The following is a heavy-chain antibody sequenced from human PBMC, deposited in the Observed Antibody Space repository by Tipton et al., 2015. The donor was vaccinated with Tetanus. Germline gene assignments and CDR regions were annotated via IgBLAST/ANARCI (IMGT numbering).Heavy chain of an antibody. D-gene: IGHD2-15*01. V-gene: IGHV3-30*03. J-gene: IGHJ4*02. CDR3: AREADCSGGSCFSGDFDN. CDR2: ISSDGSNK. CDR1: GFTFRNFG. Sequence: LRLSCAASGFTFRNFGMHWVRQAPGKGLEWVAFISSDGSNKNYADSVKGRFTISRDNSKNTLYLQMNSLRAEDTAVYYCAREADCSGGSCFSGDFDNWGQGTQVTVSS.